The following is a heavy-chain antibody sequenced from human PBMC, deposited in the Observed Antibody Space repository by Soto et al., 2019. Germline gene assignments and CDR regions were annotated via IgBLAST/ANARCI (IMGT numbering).Heavy chain of an antibody. V-gene: IGHV3-64D*06. CDR3: VHSAGYDYDY. J-gene: IGHJ4*02. CDR1: GFTFSNYN. Sequence: PGGSLRLSCSASGFTFSNYNLDWVRQAPGKGLEHVSAISSNGENTYYADSVKGRFTTSRDNSKNILSLQMSSLRAEDTAVYYCVHSAGYDYDYWGQGTLVTVSS. D-gene: IGHD5-12*01. CDR2: ISSNGENT.